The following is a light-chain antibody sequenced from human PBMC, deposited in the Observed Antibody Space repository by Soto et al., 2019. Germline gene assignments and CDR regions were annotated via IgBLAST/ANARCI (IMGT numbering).Light chain of an antibody. Sequence: QSVLTQPASVSGSPGRSITISCTGTSSDVGNYKYVSWYQQHPGKAPKLMIYEVSNRPSGVSNRFSGSKSGNTASLTISGLQAEDETDYYCFPYTSSGTYVFGTGTKVTV. J-gene: IGLJ1*01. V-gene: IGLV2-14*01. CDR2: EVS. CDR3: FPYTSSGTYV. CDR1: SSDVGNYKY.